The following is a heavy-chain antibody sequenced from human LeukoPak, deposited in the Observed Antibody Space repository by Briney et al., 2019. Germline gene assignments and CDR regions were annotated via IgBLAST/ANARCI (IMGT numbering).Heavy chain of an antibody. Sequence: PGGSLRLSCAASGFTFSSYAMHWVRQAPGKGLEWVAVISYDGSNKYYADSVKGRFTISRDNSKNTLYLQMNSLRAEDTAVYYCARDRVRWFGELFGGLDYWGQGTLVTVSS. V-gene: IGHV3-30-3*01. J-gene: IGHJ4*02. D-gene: IGHD3-10*01. CDR3: ARDRVRWFGELFGGLDY. CDR1: GFTFSSYA. CDR2: ISYDGSNK.